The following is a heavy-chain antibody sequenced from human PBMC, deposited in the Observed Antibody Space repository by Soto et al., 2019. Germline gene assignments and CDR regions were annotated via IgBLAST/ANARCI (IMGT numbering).Heavy chain of an antibody. D-gene: IGHD1-26*01. CDR2: FDPEDGET. J-gene: IGHJ4*02. CDR1: GYTLTELS. V-gene: IGHV1-24*01. CDR3: ATVERALTSGSQPSDYFDY. Sequence: QVQLVQSGAEVKKPGASVKVSCKVSGYTLTELSMHWVRQAPGKGLEWMGGFDPEDGETIYAQKFQGRVTMTEDTSTDTAYMELSSLRSEDTAVYYCATVERALTSGSQPSDYFDYWGQGTLVTVSA.